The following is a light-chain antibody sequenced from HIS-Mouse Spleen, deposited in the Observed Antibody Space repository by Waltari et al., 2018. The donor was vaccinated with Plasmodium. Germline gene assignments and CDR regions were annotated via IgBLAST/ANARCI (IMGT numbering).Light chain of an antibody. J-gene: IGLJ2*01. CDR2: KDS. V-gene: IGLV3-25*03. CDR3: QSADSSGTYRV. Sequence: SYELPQPPSVSVSPGQTARTTCSGDALPKQYACWYQQKPGQAPVLVIYKDSERPSGIPERFSGSSSGTTVTLTISGVQAEDEADYYCQSADSSGTYRVFGGGTKLTVL. CDR1: ALPKQY.